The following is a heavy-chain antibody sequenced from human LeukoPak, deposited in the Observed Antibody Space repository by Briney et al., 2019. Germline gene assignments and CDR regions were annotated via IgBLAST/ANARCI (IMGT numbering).Heavy chain of an antibody. D-gene: IGHD6-6*01. Sequence: ASVKVSCKASGYTFTSYDINWVRQATGQGLEWMGWMNPNSGGTNYAQKFQGRVTMTRDTSISTAYMELSRLRSDDTAVYYCARASIAARSLDYWGQGTLVTVSS. J-gene: IGHJ4*02. CDR2: MNPNSGGT. CDR1: GYTFTSYD. CDR3: ARASIAARSLDY. V-gene: IGHV1-2*02.